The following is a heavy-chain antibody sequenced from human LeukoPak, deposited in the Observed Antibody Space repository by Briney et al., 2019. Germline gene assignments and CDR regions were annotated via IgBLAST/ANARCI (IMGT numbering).Heavy chain of an antibody. CDR3: ARALDYDILTGYDY. Sequence: ASVKVSCKASGYTFTGYYIHWVRQAPGQGLEWMGWINPNSGGTNYAQKFQGRVTMTRDTSISTAYMELSRLRSDDTAVYYCARALDYDILTGYDYWGQGTLVTVSS. V-gene: IGHV1-2*02. CDR1: GYTFTGYY. D-gene: IGHD3-9*01. J-gene: IGHJ4*02. CDR2: INPNSGGT.